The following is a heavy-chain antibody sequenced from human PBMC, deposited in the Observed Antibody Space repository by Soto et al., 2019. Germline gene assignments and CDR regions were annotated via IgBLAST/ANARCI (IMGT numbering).Heavy chain of an antibody. CDR3: ARGHQLAYYYYYMDV. Sequence: QVQLQQWGAGLLKPSETLSLTCAVYGGSFSGDFWTWIRQPPVKGLEWIGEINDSGSANYNPSRKSRATISLDTSQNQFSLKLSSVTAADTAVYYCARGHQLAYYYYYMDVWGKGSTVTVS. V-gene: IGHV4-34*01. D-gene: IGHD2-2*01. CDR2: INDSGSA. J-gene: IGHJ6*03. CDR1: GGSFSGDF.